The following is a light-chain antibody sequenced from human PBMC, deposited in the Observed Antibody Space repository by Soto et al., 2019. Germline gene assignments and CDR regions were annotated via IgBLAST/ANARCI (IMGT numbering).Light chain of an antibody. CDR1: QSVSSSY. CDR2: GAS. J-gene: IGKJ5*01. Sequence: EIVLTQSPGTLSLSPGERATLSCRASQSVSSSYLAWYQQKPGQAPRLLIYGASSRATGIPDRFSASGSGTDFTLTIRRLEPEDFAVYYCQQYGSSPPLTFGQGTRLEIK. CDR3: QQYGSSPPLT. V-gene: IGKV3-20*01.